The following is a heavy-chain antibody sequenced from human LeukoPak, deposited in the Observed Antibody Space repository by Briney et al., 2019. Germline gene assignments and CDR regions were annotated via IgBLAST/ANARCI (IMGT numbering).Heavy chain of an antibody. D-gene: IGHD6-13*01. CDR3: ARAGDSSGWFWQY. J-gene: IGHJ4*02. Sequence: SETLSLTCTVSGGSISSYYWSWIRQSPGKGLEWIGQIHYTGGTSYNPSLKSRLTVSLDTSKNQFSLKLSSVIAADTAVYYCARAGDSSGWFWQYWGQGTLVTVSS. V-gene: IGHV4-59*01. CDR2: IHYTGGT. CDR1: GGSISSYY.